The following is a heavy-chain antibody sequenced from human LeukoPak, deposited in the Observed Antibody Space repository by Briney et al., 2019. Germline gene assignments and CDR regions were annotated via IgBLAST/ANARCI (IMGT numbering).Heavy chain of an antibody. D-gene: IGHD3-3*01. Sequence: SETLSLTCTVSGGSISSGSYYWSWIRQPAGKGLEWIGRIYTSGSTNYNPSLKSRVTISVDTSKNQFSLKLSSVTAADTAVYYCARDMLLPPNNYDFWSGQLREPRYYFDYWGQGTLVTVSS. V-gene: IGHV4-61*02. CDR2: IYTSGST. CDR1: GGSISSGSYY. CDR3: ARDMLLPPNNYDFWSGQLREPRYYFDY. J-gene: IGHJ4*02.